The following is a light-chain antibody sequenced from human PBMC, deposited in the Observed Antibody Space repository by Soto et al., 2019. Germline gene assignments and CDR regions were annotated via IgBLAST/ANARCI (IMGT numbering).Light chain of an antibody. J-gene: IGKJ1*01. CDR2: GAS. CDR1: QSLSSNY. V-gene: IGKV3-20*01. CDR3: QQYGSSSWT. Sequence: EIVLTQSPGTLSLSPGERATLSCRASQSLSSNYLAWYQQKPGQAPRLLIYGASNRATGIPDKFSGSGSGTDFTLTISRLEPEDFAVYYCQQYGSSSWTFGQGTKVDIK.